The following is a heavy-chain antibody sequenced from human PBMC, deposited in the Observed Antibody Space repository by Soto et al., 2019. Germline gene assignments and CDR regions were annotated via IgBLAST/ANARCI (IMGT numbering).Heavy chain of an antibody. J-gene: IGHJ4*02. CDR3: ASTIVAAGTGYIFDY. Sequence: GGSLRLSCVASGFTFSNSALHWVRQAPGKGLEWLAAISYDGDIRYNVDSVKGRFTISRDNSKNTLYLQMNSLRAEDTAVYYCASTIVAAGTGYIFDYWGQGTLVTVSS. V-gene: IGHV3-30*14. D-gene: IGHD6-13*01. CDR2: ISYDGDIR. CDR1: GFTFSNSA.